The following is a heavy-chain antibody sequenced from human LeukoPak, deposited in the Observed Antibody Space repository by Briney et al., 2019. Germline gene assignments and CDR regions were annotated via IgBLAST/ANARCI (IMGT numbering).Heavy chain of an antibody. J-gene: IGHJ4*02. D-gene: IGHD2-15*01. CDR1: GGSISSHY. V-gene: IGHV4-59*11. CDR3: ARGYCSGGSCYSFD. CDR2: IYYSGST. Sequence: PSESLSLTCAVSGGSISSHYWSWMRQPPGKGLEWIGYIYYSGSTNYNPSLKSRVAISVDTSKNQFSLKLTSVTAADTAVYYCARGYCSGGSCYSFDWGQGTLVTVSS.